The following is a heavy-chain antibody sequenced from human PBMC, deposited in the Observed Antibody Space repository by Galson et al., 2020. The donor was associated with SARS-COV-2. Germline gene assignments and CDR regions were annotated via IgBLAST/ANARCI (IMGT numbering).Heavy chain of an antibody. CDR3: ARPHCSGGRCQCGDWDY. V-gene: IGHV3-74*01. Sequence: TGGSLRLSCAASGSTFSTYWMHWVRQAPGKGLVWVSRITDDGSSTSYTDSVKGRFTISRDNAKNTLYLQMNSLRAEDTAVYYCARPHCSGGRCQCGDWDYWGEGTLVTVSS. CDR2: ITDDGSST. CDR1: GSTFSTYW. D-gene: IGHD2-15*01. J-gene: IGHJ4*02.